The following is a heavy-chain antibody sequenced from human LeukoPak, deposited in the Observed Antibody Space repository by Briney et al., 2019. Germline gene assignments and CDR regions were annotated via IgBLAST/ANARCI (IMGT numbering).Heavy chain of an antibody. CDR3: ARERGYGSGSYYTRPYFDY. V-gene: IGHV4-34*01. D-gene: IGHD3-10*01. Sequence: SETLSLTCAVYGGSFSGYYWSWIRQPPGKGLEWIGEINHSGSTNYNPSLKSRVTISVDTSKNQFSLKLSSVTAADTAVYYCARERGYGSGSYYTRPYFDYWGQGALVTVSS. CDR2: INHSGST. J-gene: IGHJ4*02. CDR1: GGSFSGYY.